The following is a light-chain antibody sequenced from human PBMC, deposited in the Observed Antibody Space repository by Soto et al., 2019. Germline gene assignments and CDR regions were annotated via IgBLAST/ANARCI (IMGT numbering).Light chain of an antibody. V-gene: IGLV2-14*01. CDR1: SSDVGGYNY. J-gene: IGLJ3*02. CDR3: SSYTSSSTPPWV. CDR2: EVS. Sequence: QSALTQPASVSGSTGQSITISCTGTSSDVGGYNYVSWYQQHPDKAPKLMIYEVSNRPSGVSNRFSGSKSGNTASLTISGLHAEDEADYYCSSYTSSSTPPWVFGGGTKLTVL.